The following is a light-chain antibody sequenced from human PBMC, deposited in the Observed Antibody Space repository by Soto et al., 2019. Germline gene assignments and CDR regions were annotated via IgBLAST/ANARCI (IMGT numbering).Light chain of an antibody. V-gene: IGLV1-44*01. Sequence: QSVLTPPTSASGTPGQRGTISCSGSSFNFGTYNVNWYRLLPGTAPKLLIHNNERPSGVPDRFSGSKSGTSASLAISGLQSEDEADYYCAAWDDSLNTYVFGIGTKVTVL. CDR2: NN. J-gene: IGLJ1*01. CDR1: SFNFGTYN. CDR3: AAWDDSLNTYV.